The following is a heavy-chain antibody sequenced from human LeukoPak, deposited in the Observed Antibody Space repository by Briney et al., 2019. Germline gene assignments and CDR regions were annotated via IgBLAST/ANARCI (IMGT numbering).Heavy chain of an antibody. J-gene: IGHJ4*02. CDR1: GFTFSSYA. V-gene: IGHV3-23*01. D-gene: IGHD3-22*01. CDR3: AKDLPPSYYDSSGYSNLPFDY. CDR2: ISGSGGST. Sequence: GGSLRLSCAASGFTFSSYAMSWVRQAPGKGLEWVSAISGSGGSTYYADSVKGRFTISRDNSKNTLYLQMNSLRAEDTAVYYCAKDLPPSYYDSSGYSNLPFDYWGQGTLVTVSS.